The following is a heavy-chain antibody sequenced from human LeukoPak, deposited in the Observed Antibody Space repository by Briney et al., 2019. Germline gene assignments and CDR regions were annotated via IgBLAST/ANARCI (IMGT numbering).Heavy chain of an antibody. CDR1: GYSYTTYY. V-gene: IGHV1-46*01. Sequence: ASVNISCQASGYSYTTYYLHWVRQPPGQGLEGMGINTPGGGRLVHGQKFQGRVTMTRAMSPRTVYMELSSLRSEDTAVYYCASDGIKGDYYYMDVWGKGTTVTVSS. CDR2: NTPGGGRL. D-gene: IGHD3-10*01. CDR3: ASDGIKGDYYYMDV. J-gene: IGHJ6*03.